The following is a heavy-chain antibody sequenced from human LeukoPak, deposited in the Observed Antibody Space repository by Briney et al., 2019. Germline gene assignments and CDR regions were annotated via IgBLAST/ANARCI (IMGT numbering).Heavy chain of an antibody. D-gene: IGHD2-15*01. V-gene: IGHV1-69*13. Sequence: SVKVSCKASGGTFSSYAISWVRQAPGQGLEWMGGIIPIFGTANYAQKFQGRVTITADESTSTAYMELRSLRSDDTAVYYCGRGGCSGGSCYDYWGQGTLVTVSS. CDR2: IIPIFGTA. J-gene: IGHJ4*02. CDR1: GGTFSSYA. CDR3: GRGGCSGGSCYDY.